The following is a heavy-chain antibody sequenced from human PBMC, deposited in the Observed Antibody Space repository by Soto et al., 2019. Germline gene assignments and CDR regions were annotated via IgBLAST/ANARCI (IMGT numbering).Heavy chain of an antibody. CDR1: GFTVSTDW. Sequence: EVQLVESGGGLVQPGGSLRLSCAASGFTVSTDWRYWVRQAPGKGLEWVSVIRGGGNTFYADSVEGRFTISRDNSKNTVYLQMNGLRVEDTAMYYCVRENYYYGMDVWGQGTTVTVSS. CDR3: VRENYYYGMDV. J-gene: IGHJ6*02. CDR2: IRGGGNT. V-gene: IGHV3-66*01.